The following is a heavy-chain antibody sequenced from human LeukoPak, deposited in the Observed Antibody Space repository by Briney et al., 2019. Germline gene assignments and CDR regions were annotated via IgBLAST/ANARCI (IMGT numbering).Heavy chain of an antibody. J-gene: IGHJ4*02. CDR3: AGSGNSGSYYEPFDY. CDR2: IIPIFGTA. CDR1: GGTFSSYA. D-gene: IGHD1-26*01. V-gene: IGHV1-69*13. Sequence: ASVKVSCKASGGTFSSYAISWVRQAPGQGLEWMGGIIPIFGTANYAQKFQGRVTITADESTSTAYMELSSLRSEDTAVYYCAGSGNSGSYYEPFDYWGQGTLVTVSS.